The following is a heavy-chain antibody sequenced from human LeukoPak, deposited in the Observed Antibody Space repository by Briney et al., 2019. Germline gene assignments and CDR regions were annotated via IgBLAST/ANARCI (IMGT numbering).Heavy chain of an antibody. CDR2: IYPRDGST. J-gene: IGHJ4*02. CDR3: ARDQEAFDY. CDR1: GYSFTSNY. V-gene: IGHV1-46*01. Sequence: SVKVSCKASGYSFTSNYIHWVRQAPGQGLEWMGMIYPRDGSTSYAQKFQGRVTVTRDTSTSTVHMELSGLRSEDTAVYYCARDQEAFDYWGQGTLVTVSS.